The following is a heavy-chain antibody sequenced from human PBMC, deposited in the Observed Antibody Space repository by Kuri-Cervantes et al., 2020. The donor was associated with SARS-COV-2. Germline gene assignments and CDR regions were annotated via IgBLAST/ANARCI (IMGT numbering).Heavy chain of an antibody. Sequence: GESLKISCVASGFTFSSYAMSWVRQAPGKGLEWVSSISSSSSYIYYADSVKGRFTISRDNAKNSLYLQMNSLRAEDTAVYYCARDPTAGRLRYFDWFSSGPSNYYGMDVWGQGTTVTVSS. CDR3: ARDPTAGRLRYFDWFSSGPSNYYGMDV. V-gene: IGHV3-21*01. D-gene: IGHD3-9*01. CDR1: GFTFSSYA. J-gene: IGHJ6*02. CDR2: ISSSSSYI.